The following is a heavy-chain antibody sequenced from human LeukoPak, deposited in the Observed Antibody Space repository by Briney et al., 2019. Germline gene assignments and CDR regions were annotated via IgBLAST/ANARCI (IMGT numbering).Heavy chain of an antibody. J-gene: IGHJ4*02. Sequence: SETLSLTRTVSGGSITNYYWSWIRQPPAKGLEWIGYMYYSGRTNYNPSLKSRVTISADASKNQFSLKLSSVTAADTAVYYCARHWETSSWYVDYWGQGTLVTVPS. CDR1: GGSITNYY. CDR2: MYYSGRT. V-gene: IGHV4-59*08. D-gene: IGHD6-13*01. CDR3: ARHWETSSWYVDY.